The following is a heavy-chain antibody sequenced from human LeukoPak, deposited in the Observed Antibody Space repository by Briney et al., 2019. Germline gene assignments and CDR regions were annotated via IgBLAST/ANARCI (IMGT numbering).Heavy chain of an antibody. Sequence: GGSLRLSCAASGFTFSRYAMHWVRQAPGKGLEWVAVISYDGSNKYYADSVKGRFTISRDNSKNTLYLQMNSLRAEDTAVYYCAREEGYNWNYFDYWGQGTLVTVSS. CDR1: GFTFSRYA. D-gene: IGHD1-20*01. J-gene: IGHJ4*02. CDR3: AREEGYNWNYFDY. V-gene: IGHV3-30*01. CDR2: ISYDGSNK.